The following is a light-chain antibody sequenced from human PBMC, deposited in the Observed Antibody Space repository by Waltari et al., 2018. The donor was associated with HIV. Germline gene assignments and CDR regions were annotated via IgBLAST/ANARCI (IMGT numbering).Light chain of an antibody. Sequence: QSALTQPASVSGSPGQSITISCTCTSSDVGGYKYVSWYQHHPDKAHKLNIYDGSNRPSGVFTRRSGSKSGNTASLSIAGLQSEDEADYDRSSYTANSTYVCGIGTKVTVL. CDR3: SSYTANSTYV. V-gene: IGLV2-14*03. J-gene: IGLJ1*01. CDR1: SSDVGGYKY. CDR2: DGS.